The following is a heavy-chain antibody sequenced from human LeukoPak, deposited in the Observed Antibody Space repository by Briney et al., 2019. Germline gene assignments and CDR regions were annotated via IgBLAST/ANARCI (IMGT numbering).Heavy chain of an antibody. J-gene: IGHJ4*02. V-gene: IGHV3-23*01. D-gene: IGHD3-10*01. CDR3: AKLGVRSSAGEDY. Sequence: PGGSLRLSCAASGSSFSTYVMYWVRQAPGKGLEWVSAVYGNGDGTSYVDSVKDRFTISRDNSKNTLYLQMNSLRPEDTALYYCAKLGVRSSAGEDYWGQGTLVTVSS. CDR2: VYGNGDGT. CDR1: GSSFSTYV.